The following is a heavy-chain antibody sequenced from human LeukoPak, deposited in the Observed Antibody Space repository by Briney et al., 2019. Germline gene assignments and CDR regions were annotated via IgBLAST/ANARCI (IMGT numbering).Heavy chain of an antibody. CDR1: GFIASSNH. J-gene: IGHJ6*04. CDR3: ARDLGPMDV. Sequence: GGSLRLSCAASGFIASSNHKSWVRQAPGKGLEWVSVSYSGGGTFRADSVKGRFTMSRDHSRSTVYLQMNRLRPEDTAVYDCARDLGPMDVWGKGTTVTVSS. V-gene: IGHV3-53*05. CDR2: SYSGGGT. D-gene: IGHD7-27*01.